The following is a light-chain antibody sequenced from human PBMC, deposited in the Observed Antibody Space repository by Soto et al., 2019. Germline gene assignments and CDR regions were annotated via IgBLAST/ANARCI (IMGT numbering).Light chain of an antibody. J-gene: IGLJ2*01. CDR2: YNN. V-gene: IGLV3-21*04. CDR3: QVWDSSSDHVV. CDR1: NIGSKS. Sequence: SSELTQPPSVSVAPGKAARITCGGDNIGSKSVHWYQQKPGQAPVLVISYNNDRPSGIPERFSGSNSGKTATLSISRVEAGDEADYYCQVWDSSSDHVVFGGGTKLTVL.